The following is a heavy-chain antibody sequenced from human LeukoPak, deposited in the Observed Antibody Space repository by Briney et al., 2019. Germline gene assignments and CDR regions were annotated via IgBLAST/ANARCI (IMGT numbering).Heavy chain of an antibody. Sequence: GESLKISCKGSGYSLTSYWIGWVRQMPGKGLEWMAIIYPGDSDTRYSPSFQGQVTISADKSISTAYLQWSSLKASDTAMYYCATSSDDASHYYYYMDVWGKGTTVTVSS. D-gene: IGHD3-22*01. CDR1: GYSLTSYW. V-gene: IGHV5-51*01. J-gene: IGHJ6*03. CDR2: IYPGDSDT. CDR3: ATSSDDASHYYYYMDV.